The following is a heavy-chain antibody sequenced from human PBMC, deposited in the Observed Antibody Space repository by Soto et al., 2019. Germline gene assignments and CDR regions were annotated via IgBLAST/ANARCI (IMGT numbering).Heavy chain of an antibody. J-gene: IGHJ4*02. CDR2: IHTVNGNT. D-gene: IGHD1-26*01. CDR3: ARDLAVGEAYFLDX. V-gene: IGHV1-3*04. CDR1: GYTFTSYT. Sequence: ASVKVSCKASGYTFTSYTIHWVRQAPGQRLEWMGWIHTVNGNTKYSQRFQGRLTFTTDSSATTGYMDLSSLTSEDTAVYYCARDLAVGEAYFLDXWGQGTLVTVSX.